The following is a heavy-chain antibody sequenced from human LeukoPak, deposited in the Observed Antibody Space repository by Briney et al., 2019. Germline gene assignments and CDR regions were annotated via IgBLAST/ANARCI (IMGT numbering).Heavy chain of an antibody. V-gene: IGHV1-69*13. CDR3: ARVMVRGVIISYFQH. CDR1: GYTFTSYG. CDR2: IIPIFGTA. D-gene: IGHD3-10*01. Sequence: SVKVSCKASGYTFTSYGISWVRQAPGQGLEWMGGIIPIFGTANYAQKFQGRVTTTADESTSTAYMELSSLRSEDAAVYYCARVMVRGVIISYFQHWGQGTLVTVSS. J-gene: IGHJ1*01.